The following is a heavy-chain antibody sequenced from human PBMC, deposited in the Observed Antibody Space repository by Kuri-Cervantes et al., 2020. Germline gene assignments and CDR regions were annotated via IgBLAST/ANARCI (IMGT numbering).Heavy chain of an antibody. CDR2: INPSGGST. J-gene: IGHJ6*02. CDR1: GYTFTSYD. V-gene: IGHV1-46*01. D-gene: IGHD3-10*01. Sequence: ASVKVSCKASGYTFTSYDINWVRQAPGQGLEWMGIINPSGGSTSYAQKFQGRVTMTRDTSTSTVYMELSSLRSEDTAVYYCARDKEEFGYYYYYGMDVWGQGTTVTVSS. CDR3: ARDKEEFGYYYYYGMDV.